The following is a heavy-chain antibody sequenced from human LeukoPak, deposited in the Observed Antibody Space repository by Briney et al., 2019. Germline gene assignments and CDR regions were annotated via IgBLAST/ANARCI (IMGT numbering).Heavy chain of an antibody. D-gene: IGHD3-22*01. Sequence: ASVRVSCKASGYTFTGYYIHWVRQAPGQGLEWIGRINPNSGGTNYAQKFQGRVTMTRDTSISTAYMELSRLRSDDTAVYYCARYYDSSGYSSEYFQHWGQGTLVTVSS. CDR3: ARYYDSSGYSSEYFQH. J-gene: IGHJ1*01. V-gene: IGHV1-2*06. CDR1: GYTFTGYY. CDR2: INPNSGGT.